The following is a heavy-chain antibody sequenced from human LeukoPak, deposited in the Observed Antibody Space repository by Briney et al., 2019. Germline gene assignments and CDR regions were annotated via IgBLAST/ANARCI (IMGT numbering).Heavy chain of an antibody. CDR1: GFRFSDYW. J-gene: IGHJ4*02. V-gene: IGHV3-7*01. D-gene: IGHD2-15*01. Sequence: GGSLRLSCEASGFRFSDYWMTWVRQAPGKGLEWVANIKEDGREKYYVGSVKGRFTLSKDNAKNSVYLQMNSLGAEDTAVYYCARGWGERGYCRGGTCNNPQFDYWGQGILVTVSS. CDR3: ARGWGERGYCRGGTCNNPQFDY. CDR2: IKEDGREK.